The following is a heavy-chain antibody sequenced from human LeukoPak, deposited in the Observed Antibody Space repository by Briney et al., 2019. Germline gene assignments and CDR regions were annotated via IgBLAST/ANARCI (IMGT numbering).Heavy chain of an antibody. D-gene: IGHD3-10*01. CDR2: IHSSGST. CDR1: GDSISGSISGTY. Sequence: SETLSLTCTVSGDSISGSISGTYWSWVRQPAGKGLEWIGRIHSSGSTKYDPSLKSRVTMSVDTSKNQLFLRLTSVTAADTALYYCARGSQNYYNPFDNWGQGTLVTVSS. J-gene: IGHJ4*02. V-gene: IGHV4-4*07. CDR3: ARGSQNYYNPFDN.